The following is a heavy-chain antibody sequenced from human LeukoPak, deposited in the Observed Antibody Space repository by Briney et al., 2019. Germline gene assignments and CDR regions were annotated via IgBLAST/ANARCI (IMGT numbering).Heavy chain of an antibody. Sequence: GGSLRLSCAASGFTFSTYSMKWVRQAPGKGLEWVSTVSGTGGSTYYADSVKGRFTISRDNSKNTLYLQMNSLRAEDTAVYYCARNQRYFDYWGQGTLVTVSS. J-gene: IGHJ4*02. CDR1: GFTFSTYS. CDR2: VSGTGGST. V-gene: IGHV3-23*01. CDR3: ARNQRYFDY. D-gene: IGHD1-14*01.